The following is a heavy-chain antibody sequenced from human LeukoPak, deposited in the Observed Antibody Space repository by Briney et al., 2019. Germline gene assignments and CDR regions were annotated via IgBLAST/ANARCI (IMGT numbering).Heavy chain of an antibody. CDR2: INWNGGTT. D-gene: IGHD2-8*01. Sequence: RGSLRLSCAASGFTLYDYGMSWVRHAPGEGLEWVSGINWNGGTTFYADSVKGRFTIHRDNVQNFLYLEVNSLRAEGTALYFCARGTSVMMVYAISHFDYWGRETLVSVFS. J-gene: IGHJ4*02. CDR3: ARGTSVMMVYAISHFDY. V-gene: IGHV3-20*04. CDR1: GFTLYDYG.